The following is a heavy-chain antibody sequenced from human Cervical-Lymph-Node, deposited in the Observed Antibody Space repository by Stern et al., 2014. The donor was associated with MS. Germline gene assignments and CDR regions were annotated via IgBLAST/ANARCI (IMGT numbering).Heavy chain of an antibody. J-gene: IGHJ5*02. Sequence: QVQLVQSGAEVKKPGSSVNVSCQASGGDFSSSFAVTWLRQAPGQGLEWMGRIIPIIGLANYARKFQTRLTITADTSSNTVLMQLTSLTSEDTALYYCARGIVTNRPASTLHNLFDPWGQGTLVTVSS. CDR2: IIPIIGLA. D-gene: IGHD4-17*01. CDR1: GGDFSSSFA. CDR3: ARGIVTNRPASTLHNLFDP. V-gene: IGHV1-69*09.